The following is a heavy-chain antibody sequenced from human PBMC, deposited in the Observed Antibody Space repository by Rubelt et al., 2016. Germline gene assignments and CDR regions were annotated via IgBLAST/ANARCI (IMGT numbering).Heavy chain of an antibody. CDR1: GGSFSGYY. J-gene: IGHJ4*02. CDR2: INHSGST. D-gene: IGHD3-3*01. V-gene: IGHV4-34*01. Sequence: QVQLQQWGAGLLKPSETLSLTCAVYGGSFSGYYWSWIRQPPGKGLEWIGEINHSGSTNYNPSLKSQVTISVDTSKNQFSLKLSSVTAADTAVYYCARGRLSIFGVVRTKGGYFDYWGQGTLVTVSS. CDR3: ARGRLSIFGVVRTKGGYFDY.